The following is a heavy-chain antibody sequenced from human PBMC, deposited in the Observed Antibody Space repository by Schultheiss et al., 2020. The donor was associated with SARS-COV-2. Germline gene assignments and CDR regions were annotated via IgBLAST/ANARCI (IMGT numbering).Heavy chain of an antibody. CDR1: GFTFSSYA. J-gene: IGHJ4*02. Sequence: GGSLRLSCAASGFTFSSYAMHWVRQAPGKGLEWVAVLSYDGSNKYYADSVKGRFTISRDNSKNTLYLQMNSLRAEDTAVYYCASWGPTARWGQGTLVTVSS. D-gene: IGHD3-16*01. CDR2: LSYDGSNK. V-gene: IGHV3-30-3*01. CDR3: ASWGPTAR.